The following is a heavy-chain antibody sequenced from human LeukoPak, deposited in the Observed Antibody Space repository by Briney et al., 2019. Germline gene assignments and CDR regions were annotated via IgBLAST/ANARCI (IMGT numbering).Heavy chain of an antibody. CDR3: AKNIYSGTYYFDY. V-gene: IGHV3-23*01. D-gene: IGHD5-12*01. J-gene: IGHJ4*02. Sequence: PGGSLRLSCAASGFIFSSYATSLVRQAPGKGLEWVSAISGSGGTTYYAASVKGRLTISRDNSKNTLYLQMNSLRAEDTAVYFCAKNIYSGTYYFDYWGQGTLVTVSS. CDR1: GFIFSSYA. CDR2: ISGSGGTT.